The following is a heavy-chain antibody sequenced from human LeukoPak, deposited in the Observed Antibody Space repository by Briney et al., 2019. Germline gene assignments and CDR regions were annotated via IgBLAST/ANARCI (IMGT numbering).Heavy chain of an antibody. CDR3: ARSLPYGTTWYGRSDF. Sequence: PGGSRRLSCAASGFPFNAYWMTWVRQAPGKGLEWVANIRQDGDTKYYVDSVKGRFTISRDNAMNSLYLQMNSLRAEDTAIYYCARSLPYGTTWYGRSDFWGQGTLVTVFS. CDR1: GFPFNAYW. CDR2: IRQDGDTK. D-gene: IGHD6-13*01. V-gene: IGHV3-7*03. J-gene: IGHJ4*02.